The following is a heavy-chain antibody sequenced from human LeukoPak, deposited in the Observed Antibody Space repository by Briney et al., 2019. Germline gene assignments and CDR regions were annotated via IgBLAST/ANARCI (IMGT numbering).Heavy chain of an antibody. J-gene: IGHJ4*02. CDR1: GFPFSTYS. CDR2: ISSGSSYI. D-gene: IGHD5-18*01. V-gene: IGHV3-21*06. CDR3: ARGGIDYGYSDY. Sequence: GGSLRLSCTASGFPFSTYSMNWVRQAPGKGLEWVSSISSGSSYIFYADSAKGRFTISRDNAKNSLYLEMNSLRAEDTAVYYCARGGIDYGYSDYWGQGTLVTVSS.